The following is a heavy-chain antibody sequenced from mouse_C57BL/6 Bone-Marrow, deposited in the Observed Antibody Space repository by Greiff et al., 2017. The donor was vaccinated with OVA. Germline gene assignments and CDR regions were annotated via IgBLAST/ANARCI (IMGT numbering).Heavy chain of an antibody. D-gene: IGHD2-1*01. Sequence: EVQGVESGGGLVQPGGSLKLSCAASGFTFSDYYMYWVRQTPEKRLEWVAYISNGGGSTYYPDTVKGRFTISRDNAKNTLYLQMSRLKSEDTAMYYCARHDYGNYFDYWGQGTTLTVSS. V-gene: IGHV5-12*01. CDR1: GFTFSDYY. CDR3: ARHDYGNYFDY. J-gene: IGHJ2*01. CDR2: ISNGGGST.